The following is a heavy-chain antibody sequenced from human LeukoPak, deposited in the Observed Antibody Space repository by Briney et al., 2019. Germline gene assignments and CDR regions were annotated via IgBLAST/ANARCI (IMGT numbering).Heavy chain of an antibody. CDR3: ARGTTYYYDSSGINDAFDI. J-gene: IGHJ3*02. V-gene: IGHV4-39*07. Sequence: SETLSLTCTVSGGSISSGSYYWGWIRQPPGKGLEWIGSIYYSGSTYYKPSLKSRVTISLDTSKNQFSLKLSSVTAADTAVYYCARGTTYYYDSSGINDAFDIWGQGTMVTVSS. D-gene: IGHD3-22*01. CDR1: GGSISSGSYY. CDR2: IYYSGST.